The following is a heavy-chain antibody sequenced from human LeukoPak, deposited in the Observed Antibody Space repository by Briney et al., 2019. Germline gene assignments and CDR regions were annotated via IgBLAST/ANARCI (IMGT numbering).Heavy chain of an antibody. J-gene: IGHJ4*02. Sequence: GGSLRLSCAASGFTFSSYEMNWVRQAPGKGLEWVSYISSSDSTIYYADSVKGRFTISRDNAKNSLYLQMNSLRAEDTAVYYCARGSAGWFDYWGQGTLVTVSS. CDR3: ARGSAGWFDY. V-gene: IGHV3-48*03. CDR2: ISSSDSTI. CDR1: GFTFSSYE. D-gene: IGHD6-13*01.